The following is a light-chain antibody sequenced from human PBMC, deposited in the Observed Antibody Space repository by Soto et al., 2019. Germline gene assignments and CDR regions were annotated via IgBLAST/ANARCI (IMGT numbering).Light chain of an antibody. CDR2: GAT. Sequence: EIVLTKSPGTRSLSPGERATLSCRASQSVSSSYLAWDQQKPGQAPRVLIYGATSRATGIPDRFSGSGSGTGFTLAISRFEPEDFDGYYCQQYGSSPVTFGPGTKVDIK. CDR1: QSVSSSY. J-gene: IGKJ3*01. CDR3: QQYGSSPVT. V-gene: IGKV3-20*01.